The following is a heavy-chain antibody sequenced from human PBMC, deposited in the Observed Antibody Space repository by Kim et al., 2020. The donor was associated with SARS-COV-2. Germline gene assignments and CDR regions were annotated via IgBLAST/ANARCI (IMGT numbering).Heavy chain of an antibody. D-gene: IGHD2-15*01. V-gene: IGHV4-39*01. CDR1: GDSISSSGYY. CDR3: ARRGCSSGNCWVNY. Sequence: ETLSLTCTVSGDSISSSGYYWGWIRQPPGKGLEWIGSIYYSGTTYYTPSLKSRVTISVDTSKNQFSLKLSSVAATDTAMYYCARRGCSSGNCWVNYWGQGILVTVSS. J-gene: IGHJ4*02. CDR2: IYYSGTT.